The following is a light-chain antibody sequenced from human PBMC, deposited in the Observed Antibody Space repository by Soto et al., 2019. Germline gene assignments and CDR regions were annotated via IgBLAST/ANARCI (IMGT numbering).Light chain of an antibody. Sequence: EIVLTQSPGTVSLSPGERATLSCRASQSVSSSYFAWYQQKPGQAPRLLIYGASTRATGIPDRFSGSGSGTDVTLTISRLGPEDFAVYYCQEYGSSPTAFGQGTKVEIK. CDR2: GAS. CDR1: QSVSSSY. J-gene: IGKJ1*01. CDR3: QEYGSSPTA. V-gene: IGKV3-20*01.